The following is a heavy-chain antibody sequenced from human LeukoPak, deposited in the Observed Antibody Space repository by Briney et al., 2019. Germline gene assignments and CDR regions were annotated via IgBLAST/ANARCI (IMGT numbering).Heavy chain of an antibody. CDR3: ASFSGRYYEGEFDY. CDR1: GGSISSYY. Sequence: SETLSLTCTVSGGSISSYYWSWIRQPAGKGLEWIGRIYTSGSTNYNPSLKSRVTMSVDTSKNQFSLRLTSVTAADTAVYYCASFSGRYYEGEFDYWGQGTLVTVSS. D-gene: IGHD1-26*01. V-gene: IGHV4-4*07. CDR2: IYTSGST. J-gene: IGHJ4*02.